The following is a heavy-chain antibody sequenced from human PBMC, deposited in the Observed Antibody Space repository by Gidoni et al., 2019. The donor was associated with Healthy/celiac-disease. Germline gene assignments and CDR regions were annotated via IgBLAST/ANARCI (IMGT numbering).Heavy chain of an antibody. CDR2: MYSGGST. CDR1: GFTVSSNY. D-gene: IGHD5-18*01. J-gene: IGHJ4*02. CDR3: ARLDTAMVKSGGFDY. V-gene: IGHV3-66*01. Sequence: EVQLVESGGGLVQPGGSLRLSCAASGFTVSSNYMRWVRQAPRKGLEWGSVMYSGGSTYYADSVKGRFTISRDNSKNTLYLQMNSLRAEDTAVYYCARLDTAMVKSGGFDYWGQGTLVTVSS.